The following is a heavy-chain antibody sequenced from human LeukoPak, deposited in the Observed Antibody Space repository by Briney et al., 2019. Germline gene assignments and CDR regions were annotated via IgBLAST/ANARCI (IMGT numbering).Heavy chain of an antibody. CDR1: RFTFNSYA. CDR3: ARNENSGWGYFDS. J-gene: IGHJ4*02. D-gene: IGHD5-12*01. CDR2: IGGSNGIT. V-gene: IGHV3-23*01. Sequence: PGGSLRLSCAASRFTFNSYAMSWVRQAPGKGLEWVSVIGGSNGITFYVGSVKGRFTISRDNSKDTLYLQMNSLRAEDTAVSYCARNENSGWGYFDSWGQGTLVTVSS.